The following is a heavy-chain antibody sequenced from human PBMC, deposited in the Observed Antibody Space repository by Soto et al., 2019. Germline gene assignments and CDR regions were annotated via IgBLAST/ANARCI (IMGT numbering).Heavy chain of an antibody. J-gene: IGHJ4*02. CDR2: ISADGGST. V-gene: IGHV3-23*01. CDR1: GFTFSTYA. Sequence: GGSLILSCAASGFTFSTYAMSLVRQAPGQGLEWVSAISADGGSTYYADSVKGRFTISIDNSKNMLYLQLNRLRAEDTAVYYCARRLYCSGTSCHGFDYWGQGTLVTVSS. CDR3: ARRLYCSGTSCHGFDY. D-gene: IGHD2-2*01.